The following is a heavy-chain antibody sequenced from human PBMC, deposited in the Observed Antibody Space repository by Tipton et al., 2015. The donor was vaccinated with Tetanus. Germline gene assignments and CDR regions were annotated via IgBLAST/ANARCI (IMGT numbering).Heavy chain of an antibody. CDR3: ARGSAFNYYNGLDV. V-gene: IGHV1-18*01. CDR1: GYTFISYG. Sequence: QLVQSGPEVKQPGASVKVSCKNSGYTFISYGISWVRQAPGQGLEWMGWISGYSGDTNYAQRLQGRVTVTADTSTSTAYMELRSLRSDDTAVYYCARGSAFNYYNGLDVWGQGTTVTVSS. CDR2: ISGYSGDT. J-gene: IGHJ6*02.